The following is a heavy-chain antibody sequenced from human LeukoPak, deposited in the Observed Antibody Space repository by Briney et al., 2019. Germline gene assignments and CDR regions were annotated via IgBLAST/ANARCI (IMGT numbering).Heavy chain of an antibody. CDR3: TTIDEVNRKLDY. CDR1: GFTFSGSA. J-gene: IGHJ4*02. D-gene: IGHD1-14*01. Sequence: GGSLRLSCAASGFTFSGSAIHWVRQASGKELEWVGRIRSKANNYATAYAESVKGRFTISRDDSKNTAYLQMNSLKAEDTAVYYCTTIDEVNRKLDYWGQGTLVTVSS. V-gene: IGHV3-73*01. CDR2: IRSKANNYAT.